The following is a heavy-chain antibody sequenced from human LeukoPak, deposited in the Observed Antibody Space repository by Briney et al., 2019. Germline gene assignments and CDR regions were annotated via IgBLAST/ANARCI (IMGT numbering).Heavy chain of an antibody. D-gene: IGHD2-15*01. Sequence: SETLSLTCTVSGGSISSSSYYWGWIRQPPGKGLEWIGSIYYSGSTYYNPSLKSRVTISVDTSKNQFSLKLSSVTAADTAVYYCATMYCSGGSCPISDGMDVWGQGTTVTVFS. J-gene: IGHJ6*02. CDR2: IYYSGST. V-gene: IGHV4-39*07. CDR3: ATMYCSGGSCPISDGMDV. CDR1: GGSISSSSYY.